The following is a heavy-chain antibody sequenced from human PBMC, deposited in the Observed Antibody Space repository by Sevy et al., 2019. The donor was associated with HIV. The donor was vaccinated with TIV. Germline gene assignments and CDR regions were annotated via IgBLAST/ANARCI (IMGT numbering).Heavy chain of an antibody. V-gene: IGHV3-9*01. CDR1: GFTVDDYA. D-gene: IGHD3-3*01. Sequence: GGSLRLSCAASGFTVDDYAMHWVRQAPGKGLEWVSGNSWNSGSIGYADSVKGRFTISRDNAKNSLYLQMNSLRAEDTALYYCAKDKTRGGYYDIWSGSPAPWGGMDVWGQRTTVTVSS. CDR3: AKDKTRGGYYDIWSGSPAPWGGMDV. CDR2: NSWNSGSI. J-gene: IGHJ6*02.